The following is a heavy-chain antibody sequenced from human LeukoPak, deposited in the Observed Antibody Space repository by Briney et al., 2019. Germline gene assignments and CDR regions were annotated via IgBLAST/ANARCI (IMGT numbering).Heavy chain of an antibody. J-gene: IGHJ5*02. CDR1: GGTFSSYA. Sequence: SAKVSCKASGGTFSSYAISWVRQAPGQGLEWMGGIIPIFGTANYAQKFQGRVTITADESTSTAYMELSSLRSEDTAVYYCARDRIGSGWSWGWFDPWGQGTLVTVSS. D-gene: IGHD6-19*01. CDR3: ARDRIGSGWSWGWFDP. V-gene: IGHV1-69*13. CDR2: IIPIFGTA.